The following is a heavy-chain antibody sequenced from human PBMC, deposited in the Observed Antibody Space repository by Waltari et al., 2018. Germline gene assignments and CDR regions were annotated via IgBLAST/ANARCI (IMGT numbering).Heavy chain of an antibody. CDR1: GYSISSGYY. J-gene: IGHJ3*02. CDR3: ARKEAEKTSSGTGFAFDI. CDR2: IYHSGST. Sequence: QVQLQESGPGLVKPSETLSLTCAVSGYSISSGYYWGWIRQPPGKGLGWIGSIYHSGSTYYNPSLKSRVTISVDTSKNQFSLKLSSVTAADTAVYYCARKEAEKTSSGTGFAFDIWGQGTMVTVSS. D-gene: IGHD2-8*02. V-gene: IGHV4-38-2*01.